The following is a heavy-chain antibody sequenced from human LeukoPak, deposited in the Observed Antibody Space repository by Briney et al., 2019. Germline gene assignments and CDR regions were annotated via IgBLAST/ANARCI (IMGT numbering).Heavy chain of an antibody. Sequence: GGSLTLSCIGSGFTFSNYWMSWVRQAPGKGLEWVANMKLDGSERYYVDSVKGRFTISSDNAKNSLFLQMSSLRAEDTAVYYCARELISGVYHRHDTFNIWGQGTMVTVSS. CDR2: MKLDGSER. D-gene: IGHD2-8*01. CDR3: ARELISGVYHRHDTFNI. V-gene: IGHV3-7*01. CDR1: GFTFSNYW. J-gene: IGHJ3*02.